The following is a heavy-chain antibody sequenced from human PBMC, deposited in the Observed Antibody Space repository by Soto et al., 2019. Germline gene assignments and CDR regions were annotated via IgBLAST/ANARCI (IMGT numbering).Heavy chain of an antibody. J-gene: IGHJ5*02. V-gene: IGHV1-18*01. D-gene: IGHD3-10*01. Sequence: ASLKVSCKASGYTFTHYGISWVRQAPGQGLAWMGWISALNGNTKYVDNFQDRVTMTSDTSTNTSYLEVRSLRSDDTAMYYCARVYGSGRDWFDPWG. CDR3: ARVYGSGRDWFDP. CDR1: GYTFTHYG. CDR2: ISALNGNT.